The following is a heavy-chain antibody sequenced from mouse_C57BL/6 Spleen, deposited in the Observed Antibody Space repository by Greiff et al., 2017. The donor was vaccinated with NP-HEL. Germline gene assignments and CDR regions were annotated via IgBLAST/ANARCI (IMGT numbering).Heavy chain of an antibody. CDR3: ARGPKDVGYAMDY. J-gene: IGHJ4*01. V-gene: IGHV1-82*01. CDR1: GYSFSSSC. Sequence: VQLQQSGPELVKPGASVKISCKASGYSFSSSCMNWVKQRPGKGLEWIGRIYPGDGDTDYNGKFKGKATLTADKSSSTAYMQRSSLTSEDSAVYYCARGPKDVGYAMDYWGQGTSVTVSS. CDR2: IYPGDGDT. D-gene: IGHD3-1*01.